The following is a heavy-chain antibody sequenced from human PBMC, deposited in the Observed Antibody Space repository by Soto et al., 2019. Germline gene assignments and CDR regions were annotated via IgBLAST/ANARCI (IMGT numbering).Heavy chain of an antibody. CDR3: ASLYDILTGLDY. CDR2: IYYSGST. Sequence: SETLSLTCTVSGGSISSSSYYWGWIRQPPGKGLEWIGSIYYSGSTYYNPSLKSRVTISVDTSKNQFSLKLSSVTAADTAVYYCASLYDILTGLDYWGQGTLVTVSS. D-gene: IGHD3-9*01. J-gene: IGHJ4*02. CDR1: GGSISSSSYY. V-gene: IGHV4-39*01.